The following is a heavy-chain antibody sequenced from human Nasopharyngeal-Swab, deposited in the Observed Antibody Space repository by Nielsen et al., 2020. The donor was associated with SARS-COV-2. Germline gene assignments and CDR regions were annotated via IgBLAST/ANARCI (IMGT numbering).Heavy chain of an antibody. Sequence: ASAKVSCKASGYTFTSYAMHWVRQAPGQRLEWMGWINAGNGNTKYSQKFQGRVTITRDTSASTAHMELSSLRSDDTAVYYRARDDSSGWYGYYYYMDVWGKGTTVTVSS. J-gene: IGHJ6*03. V-gene: IGHV1-3*01. D-gene: IGHD6-19*01. CDR2: INAGNGNT. CDR1: GYTFTSYA. CDR3: ARDDSSGWYGYYYYMDV.